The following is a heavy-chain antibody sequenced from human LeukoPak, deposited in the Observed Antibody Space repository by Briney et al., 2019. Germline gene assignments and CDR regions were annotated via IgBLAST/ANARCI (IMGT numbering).Heavy chain of an antibody. Sequence: GGSLRLSCAASGFTFSSYAMSWVRQAPGKGLEWVSAISGSGGSTYYADSVKGRFTISRDNSKTTLYLQLNSLRAEDTAVYYCARDLRSISSWYPRFDYWGQGTLVTVSS. CDR3: ARDLRSISSWYPRFDY. V-gene: IGHV3-23*01. CDR1: GFTFSSYA. D-gene: IGHD6-13*01. CDR2: ISGSGGST. J-gene: IGHJ4*02.